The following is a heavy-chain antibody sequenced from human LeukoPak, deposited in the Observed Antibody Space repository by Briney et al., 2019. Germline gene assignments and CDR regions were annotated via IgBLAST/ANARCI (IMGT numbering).Heavy chain of an antibody. V-gene: IGHV4-59*01. CDR2: IYYSGST. CDR1: GGSICSYY. J-gene: IGHJ4*02. Sequence: SETLSLTCTVSGGSICSYYWSWIRQPPGKGLEWIGYIYYSGSTNYNPSLKSRVTISVDTSKNQFSLKLSSVTAADTAVYYCARASAQREIGYWGQGTLVTVSS. CDR3: ARASAQREIGY. D-gene: IGHD5-24*01.